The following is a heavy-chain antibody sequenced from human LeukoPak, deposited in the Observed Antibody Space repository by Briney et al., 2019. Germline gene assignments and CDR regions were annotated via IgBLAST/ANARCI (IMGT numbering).Heavy chain of an antibody. D-gene: IGHD1-26*01. CDR2: ISYDGSNK. CDR3: ARDRLIVGRSSFDY. V-gene: IGHV3-30-3*01. J-gene: IGHJ4*02. Sequence: PGGSLRLSCAASGFTFSSDAMHWVRQAPGKGLEWVAVISYDGSNKYYADSVKGRFTISRDNSKNTLYLQMNSLRAEDTAVYYCARDRLIVGRSSFDYWGQGTLVTVSS. CDR1: GFTFSSDA.